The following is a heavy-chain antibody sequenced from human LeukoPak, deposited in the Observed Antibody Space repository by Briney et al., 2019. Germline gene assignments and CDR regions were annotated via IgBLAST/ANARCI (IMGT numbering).Heavy chain of an antibody. CDR3: ARGIEAGVDY. J-gene: IGHJ4*02. CDR2: MSPGSGYT. Sequence: GASVKVSCKTSGYTFTNYDINWVRQATGQGLEWLGWMSPGSGYTGYAQKFQGRVTMTMDISITTAYVELSSLRSEDTAVYYCARGIEAGVDYWGQGTLVTVPS. CDR1: GYTFTNYD. D-gene: IGHD6-25*01. V-gene: IGHV1-8*02.